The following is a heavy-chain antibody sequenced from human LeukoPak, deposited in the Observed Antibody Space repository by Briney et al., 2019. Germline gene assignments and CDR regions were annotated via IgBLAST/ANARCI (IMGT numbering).Heavy chain of an antibody. CDR2: ISSSSSTM. J-gene: IGHJ4*02. V-gene: IGHV3-48*01. D-gene: IGHD3-10*01. CDR3: ARDGWFGELSPYYFDC. Sequence: GGTLRLSCAASGFIFSSYSMNWVRQATGKGLEWVSSISSSSSTMYYADSVKGRFTISRDNAKNSLYLQMNSLRAEDTAVYYCARDGWFGELSPYYFDCWGQGTLVTVSS. CDR1: GFIFSSYS.